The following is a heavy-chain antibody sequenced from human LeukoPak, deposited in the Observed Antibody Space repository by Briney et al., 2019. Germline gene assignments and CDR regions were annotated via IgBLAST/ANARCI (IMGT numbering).Heavy chain of an antibody. Sequence: GGSLRLSCAASGFTFSSYGMQWVRQAPGKGLEWVAVISYDGSNKYYAASVKGRFTISRDDSKNTLYLQMNSLRAEDTAVYYCAKDSFYSSGWYFRLDYLDYWGQGTLVTVSS. CDR1: GFTFSSYG. V-gene: IGHV3-30*18. CDR3: AKDSFYSSGWYFRLDYLDY. D-gene: IGHD6-19*01. J-gene: IGHJ4*02. CDR2: ISYDGSNK.